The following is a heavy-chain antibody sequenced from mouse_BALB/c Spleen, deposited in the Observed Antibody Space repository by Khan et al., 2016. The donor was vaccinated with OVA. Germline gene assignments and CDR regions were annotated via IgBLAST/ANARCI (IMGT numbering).Heavy chain of an antibody. CDR2: IIPSSDYT. CDR3: AREGAYYRSDGWFAY. CDR1: GYTFTTYT. D-gene: IGHD2-14*01. J-gene: IGHJ3*01. V-gene: IGHV1-4*01. Sequence: VQLQQSGAELARPGASVKMSCKASGYTFTTYTIHWVKQRPGQGLEWIGYIIPSSDYTNYNQKFKDKATLTADKSSSTAYMQLSSQTSEDSAVYYFAREGAYYRSDGWFAYWGQGTLVTVSA.